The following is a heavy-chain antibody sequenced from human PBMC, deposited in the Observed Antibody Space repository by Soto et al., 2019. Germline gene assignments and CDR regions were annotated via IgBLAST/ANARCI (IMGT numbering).Heavy chain of an antibody. CDR3: ARVQGPVLRYFAWSIDY. CDR1: GFTFSSYS. J-gene: IGHJ4*02. D-gene: IGHD3-9*01. CDR2: ISSSSSYI. V-gene: IGHV3-21*01. Sequence: EVQLVESGGGLVKPGGSLRLSCAASGFTFSSYSMNWVRQAPGKGLEWVSSISSSSSYIYYADSVKGRFTISRDNAKNSLYLQMNSLRAEETAVYYCARVQGPVLRYFAWSIDYWGQGTLVTVSS.